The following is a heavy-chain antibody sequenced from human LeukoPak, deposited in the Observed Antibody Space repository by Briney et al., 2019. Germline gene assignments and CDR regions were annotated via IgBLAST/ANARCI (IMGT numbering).Heavy chain of an antibody. D-gene: IGHD6-13*01. J-gene: IGHJ3*02. Sequence: PSETLSLTCAVSGGSISSSNWGVWVPNPPGKGLEWIGEIYHSGSTNYNPSLKSRVTISVDKSKNQFSLKLSSVTAADTAVYYCARAYSNFDAFDIWGQGTMVTVSS. CDR2: IYHSGST. V-gene: IGHV4-4*02. CDR3: ARAYSNFDAFDI. CDR1: GGSISSSNW.